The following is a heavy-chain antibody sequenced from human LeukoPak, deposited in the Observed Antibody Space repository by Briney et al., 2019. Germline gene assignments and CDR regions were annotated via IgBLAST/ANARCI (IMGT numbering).Heavy chain of an antibody. CDR2: FYQDGNT. Sequence: SETLSLTCRVSRYSISSGYYWGWIRQPPGKELEWVGTFYQDGNTYYNLSLKSRVTISVDTSKNQFSLRLSSVIAADTAVYFCVTRPEQQVVRDYWGQGTLVTVSS. V-gene: IGHV4-38-2*02. CDR3: VTRPEQQVVRDY. CDR1: RYSISSGYY. J-gene: IGHJ4*02. D-gene: IGHD6-13*01.